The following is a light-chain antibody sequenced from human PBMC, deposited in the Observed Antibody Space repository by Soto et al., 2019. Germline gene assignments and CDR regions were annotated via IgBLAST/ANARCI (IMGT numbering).Light chain of an antibody. J-gene: IGKJ2*01. CDR1: QSFTSSY. CDR2: GAS. Sequence: EIVLTQSPGTLSLSPGERATLSCRASQSFTSSYLAWYQHKPSQAPRLLIYGASSRATGIPDRFNGSESGTDFTLTISRLEPEDFAVYYCQQYGSSPATFGQGTRLEIK. CDR3: QQYGSSPAT. V-gene: IGKV3-20*01.